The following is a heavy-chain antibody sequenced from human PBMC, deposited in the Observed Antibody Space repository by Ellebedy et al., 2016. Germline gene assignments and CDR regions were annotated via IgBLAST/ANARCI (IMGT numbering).Heavy chain of an antibody. D-gene: IGHD2-15*01. CDR3: ARGRDIVVVVAAGENDWFDP. Sequence: ASVKVSCKASGYTFTSYGISWVRQAPGQGLEWMGWISAYNGNTNYAQKLQGRVTMTTDTSTSTAYMELRSLRSDDTAVYYCARGRDIVVVVAAGENDWFDPWGQGTLVTVSS. CDR2: ISAYNGNT. J-gene: IGHJ5*02. CDR1: GYTFTSYG. V-gene: IGHV1-18*04.